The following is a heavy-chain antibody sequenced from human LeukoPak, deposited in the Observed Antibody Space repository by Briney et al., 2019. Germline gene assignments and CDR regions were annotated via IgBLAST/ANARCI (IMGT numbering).Heavy chain of an antibody. CDR2: IYSGGST. Sequence: PGRSLRLSCAASGFTVSSNYMSWVRQAPGKGLEWVSVIYSGGSTYYADSVKGRFTISRDNSKNTLYLQMNSLRAEDTAVYYCARDYSSGWYYFDYWGQGTLVTVSS. D-gene: IGHD6-19*01. V-gene: IGHV3-53*01. CDR1: GFTVSSNY. J-gene: IGHJ4*02. CDR3: ARDYSSGWYYFDY.